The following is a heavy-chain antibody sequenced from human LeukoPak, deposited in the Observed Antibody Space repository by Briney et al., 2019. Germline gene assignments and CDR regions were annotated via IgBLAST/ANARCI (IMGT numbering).Heavy chain of an antibody. Sequence: ASVKDCCKPSGYIHTSYDINQLGQATGQGLAWMGGMNPDSDNTGYAQKVMGRLTMTRDTSISTDTMQLSNQTAEDTAIYYCARGHQRAAVAATWGQGSLVTVSS. J-gene: IGHJ4*02. CDR3: ARGHQRAAVAAT. CDR1: GYIHTSYD. V-gene: IGHV1-8*01. CDR2: MNPDSDNT. D-gene: IGHD6-19*01.